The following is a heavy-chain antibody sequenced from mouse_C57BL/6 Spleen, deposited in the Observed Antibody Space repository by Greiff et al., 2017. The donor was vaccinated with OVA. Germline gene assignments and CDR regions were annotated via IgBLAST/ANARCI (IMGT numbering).Heavy chain of an antibody. V-gene: IGHV1-69*01. CDR2: IDPSDSYT. Sequence: QVQLQQPGAELVMPGASVKLSCKASGYTFTSYWMHWVKQRPGQGLEWIGEIDPSDSYTNYNQKFKGKSTLTVDKSSSTAYMQLSSLTSEDSAVYYCARYYYGKGGYYFDDWGQGTTLTVSS. CDR3: ARYYYGKGGYYFDD. D-gene: IGHD2-1*01. CDR1: GYTFTSYW. J-gene: IGHJ2*01.